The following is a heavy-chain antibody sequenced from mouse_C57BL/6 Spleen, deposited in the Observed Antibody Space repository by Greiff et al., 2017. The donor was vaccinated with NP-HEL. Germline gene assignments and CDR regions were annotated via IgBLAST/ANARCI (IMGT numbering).Heavy chain of an antibody. D-gene: IGHD1-2*01. J-gene: IGHJ3*01. CDR2: IDTSDSYT. Sequence: QVHVKQPGAELVRPGTSVKLSCKASGYTFTSYWMYWVKQRPGQGLEWIGVIDTSDSYTNYNQKLKGKVTLSVDTSTSTAYMQLSSLTSEDSAVYYCARGRLRRPIAYWGQGTLVTVSA. CDR3: ARGRLRRPIAY. CDR1: GYTFTSYW. V-gene: IGHV1-59*01.